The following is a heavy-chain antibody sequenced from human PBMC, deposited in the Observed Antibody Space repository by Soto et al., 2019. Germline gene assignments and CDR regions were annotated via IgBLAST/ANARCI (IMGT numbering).Heavy chain of an antibody. D-gene: IGHD6-19*01. Sequence: GGSLRLSCAASGFTFDDYAMHWVRQAPGKGLEWVSDISWNSGSIGYADSVKGRFTISRDNAKNSLYLQMNSLRAEDTALYYCAKDTMGAIAVAGNFDYWGQGTLVTVSS. V-gene: IGHV3-9*01. CDR1: GFTFDDYA. CDR2: ISWNSGSI. CDR3: AKDTMGAIAVAGNFDY. J-gene: IGHJ4*02.